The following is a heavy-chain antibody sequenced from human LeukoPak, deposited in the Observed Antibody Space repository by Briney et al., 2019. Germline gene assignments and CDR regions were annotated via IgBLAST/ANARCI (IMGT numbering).Heavy chain of an antibody. CDR1: GFTISIYT. CDR3: ARDRGLLWFGDLGSFDY. V-gene: IGHV3-48*01. CDR2: ISSSSSTI. Sequence: PGGSLRPSCAASGFTISIYTMNWVRQAPGKGLEWVSYISSSSSTIYYADSVKGRFTISRDNAKNSLYLQMNSLRAEDTAAYYCARDRGLLWFGDLGSFDYWGQGTLVTVSS. D-gene: IGHD3-10*01. J-gene: IGHJ4*02.